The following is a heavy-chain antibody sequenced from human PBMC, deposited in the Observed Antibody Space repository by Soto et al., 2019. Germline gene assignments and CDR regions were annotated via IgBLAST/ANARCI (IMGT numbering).Heavy chain of an antibody. J-gene: IGHJ4*02. CDR1: GGSISSSNW. CDR3: ARGGLLWFGELLAQPYYFDY. V-gene: IGHV4-4*02. D-gene: IGHD3-10*01. Sequence: SETLSLTCAVSGGSISSSNWWSWVRQPPGKGLEWIGEIYHSGSTNYNPSLKSRVTISVDKSKNQFSLKLSSVTAADTAVYYCARGGLLWFGELLAQPYYFDYWGQGTLVTVS. CDR2: IYHSGST.